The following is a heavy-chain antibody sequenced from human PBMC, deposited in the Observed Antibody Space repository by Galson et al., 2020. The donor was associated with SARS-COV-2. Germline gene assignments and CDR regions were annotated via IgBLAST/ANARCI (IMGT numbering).Heavy chain of an antibody. CDR3: ARDGQLSSGWAFDY. Sequence: GGSLRLSCAASGFTFSDHAIHWVRQAPGKGLEWVAQIFFDGSAKYYGDSVKGRFTISRDSSKNMAYLQMNNLKVDDTAVYYCARDGQLSSGWAFDYWGQGTLVTVSS. J-gene: IGHJ4*02. CDR1: GFTFSDHA. V-gene: IGHV3-33*01. CDR2: IFFDGSAK. D-gene: IGHD6-19*01.